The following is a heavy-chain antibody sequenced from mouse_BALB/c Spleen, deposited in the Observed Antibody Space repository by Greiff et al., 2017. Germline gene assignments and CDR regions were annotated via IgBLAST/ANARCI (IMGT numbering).Heavy chain of an antibody. CDR3: ARGRYGSSFFDY. Sequence: EVKLVESGGGLVKPGGSLKLSCAASGFTFSDYYMYWVRQTPEKRLEWVATISDGGSYTYYPDSVKGRFTISRDNAKNNLYLQMSSLKSEDTAMYYCARGRYGSSFFDYWGQGTTLTVSS. CDR2: ISDGGSYT. J-gene: IGHJ2*01. CDR1: GFTFSDYY. V-gene: IGHV5-4*02. D-gene: IGHD1-1*01.